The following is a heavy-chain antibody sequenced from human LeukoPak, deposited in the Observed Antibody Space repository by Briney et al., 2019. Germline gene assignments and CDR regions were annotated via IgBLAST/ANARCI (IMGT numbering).Heavy chain of an antibody. CDR1: GFTFSGYD. CDR2: IRGSSSHI. Sequence: RGSLRLSCAASGFTFSGYDMNWVRQAPGKGLEWVSSIRGSSSHIYYADSVTDRFTISRDNAKITLYLQMSSVRAEDTAVYYCARTYYDFWSGYPAEQADYMDVWGKGTTVTVSS. J-gene: IGHJ6*03. V-gene: IGHV3-21*01. D-gene: IGHD3-3*01. CDR3: ARTYYDFWSGYPAEQADYMDV.